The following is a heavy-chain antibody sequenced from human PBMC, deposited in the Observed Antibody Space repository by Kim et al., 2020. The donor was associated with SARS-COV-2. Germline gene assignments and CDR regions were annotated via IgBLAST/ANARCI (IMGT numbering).Heavy chain of an antibody. CDR1: GYTFTGYY. J-gene: IGHJ6*02. V-gene: IGHV1-2*06. CDR3: ARETIVVVPAALYYYYGMDV. D-gene: IGHD2-2*01. CDR2: INPNSGGT. Sequence: ASVKVSCKASGYTFTGYYMHWVRQAPGQGLEWMGRINPNSGGTNYAQKFQGRVTMTRDTSISTAYMELSRLRSDDTAVYYCARETIVVVPAALYYYYGMDVWGQGTTVTVSS.